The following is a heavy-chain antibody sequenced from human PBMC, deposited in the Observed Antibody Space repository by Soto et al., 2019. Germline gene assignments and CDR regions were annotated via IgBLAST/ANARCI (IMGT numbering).Heavy chain of an antibody. CDR3: ARHYYYDSSGYYVY. D-gene: IGHD3-22*01. V-gene: IGHV4-39*01. CDR1: GGSISSSSYY. Sequence: SETLSLTCTVSGGSISSSSYYWGWIRQPPGKGLEWIGSIYYSGSTYYNPSLKSRVTISVDTSKNQFSLKLSSVTAADTAVYYCARHYYYDSSGYYVYWGQGTLGTVSS. J-gene: IGHJ4*02. CDR2: IYYSGST.